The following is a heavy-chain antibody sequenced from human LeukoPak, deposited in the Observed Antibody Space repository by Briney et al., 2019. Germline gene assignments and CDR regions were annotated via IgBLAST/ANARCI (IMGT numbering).Heavy chain of an antibody. CDR2: TYTSGST. CDR3: ARLSRGYKYYFDY. D-gene: IGHD3-22*01. CDR1: GGSISSGSYY. V-gene: IGHV4-61*02. Sequence: PSETLSLTCTVSGGSISSGSYYWSWIRQPAGKGLEWIGRTYTSGSTNYNPSLKSRVTISVDTSKNQFSLKLSSVTAADTAVYYCARLSRGYKYYFDYWGQGTLVTVSS. J-gene: IGHJ4*02.